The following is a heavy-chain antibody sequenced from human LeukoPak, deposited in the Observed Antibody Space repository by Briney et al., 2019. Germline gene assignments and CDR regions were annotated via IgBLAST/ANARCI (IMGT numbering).Heavy chain of an antibody. CDR1: GFTFSSYG. CDR2: ISSGGHI. Sequence: PGGSLRLSCAASGFTFSSYGLNWVRQAPGEGLEWVSTISSGGHIYYEDSVKGGFTISRDNAKNSLYLQMNSLRAEDTAVYYCARDQDGGKYYYESSGYSHWGQGILVTVSS. J-gene: IGHJ4*02. V-gene: IGHV3-21*01. CDR3: ARDQDGGKYYYESSGYSH. D-gene: IGHD3-22*01.